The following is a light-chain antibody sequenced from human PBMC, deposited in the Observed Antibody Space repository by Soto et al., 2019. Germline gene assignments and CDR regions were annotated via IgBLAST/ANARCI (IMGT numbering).Light chain of an antibody. J-gene: IGKJ1*01. CDR1: QSISVW. Sequence: IHMTHSPATLSASVLYRVTITCLASQSISVWLAWYQQKPGKAPKLLIYEASSLHSGVPSRFSGSGSGTDFTLSINSLQPDDFASYICQQYDTYPWTFGQGTKVDIK. CDR2: EAS. V-gene: IGKV1-5*01. CDR3: QQYDTYPWT.